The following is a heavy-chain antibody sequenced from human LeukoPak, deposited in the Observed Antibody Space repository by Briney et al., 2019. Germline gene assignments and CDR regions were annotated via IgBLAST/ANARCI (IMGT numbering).Heavy chain of an antibody. V-gene: IGHV3-64*01. CDR3: AKSGYNRFDY. CDR1: GFTFSSYA. Sequence: QPGGSLRLSCAASGFTFSSYAMHWVRQAPGKGLEYVSAISSNGGSTYYANSVKGRFTISRDNSKNTLYLQMNSLRAEDTAVYYCAKSGYNRFDYWGQGTLVTVSS. CDR2: ISSNGGST. J-gene: IGHJ4*02. D-gene: IGHD5-24*01.